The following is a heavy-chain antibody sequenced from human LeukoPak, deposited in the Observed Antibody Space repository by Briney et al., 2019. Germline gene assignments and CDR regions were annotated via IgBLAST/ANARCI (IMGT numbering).Heavy chain of an antibody. J-gene: IGHJ3*02. D-gene: IGHD2-15*01. CDR2: ISRNSDTI. V-gene: IGHV3-9*03. CDR3: AKDFVVGPPWMHAFDI. Sequence: PGGSLRLSCAASGFTFHDYAMHWVRQVPGKGLEWGSGISRNSDTIGYADSVKGRFTISRDNAKNSLYLQMNSLRPEDMALYYCAKDFVVGPPWMHAFDIWGQGTMVTVSS. CDR1: GFTFHDYA.